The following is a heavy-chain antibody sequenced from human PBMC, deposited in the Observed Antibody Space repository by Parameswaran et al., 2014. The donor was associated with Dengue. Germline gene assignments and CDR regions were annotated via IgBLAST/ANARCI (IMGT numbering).Heavy chain of an antibody. Sequence: SLKISCAASGFTFDDYAMHWVRQIPGKGLEWVSGISWNSGNIGYADSVKGRFTISRDNAKNFLYLQMNSLRTEDTALYYCAKDTGAGTNYYYYMDVWGKGTTVTVSS. CDR2: ISWNSGNI. V-gene: IGHV3-9*01. D-gene: IGHD1-1*01. J-gene: IGHJ6*03. CDR1: GFTFDDYA. CDR3: AKDTGAGTNYYYYMDV.